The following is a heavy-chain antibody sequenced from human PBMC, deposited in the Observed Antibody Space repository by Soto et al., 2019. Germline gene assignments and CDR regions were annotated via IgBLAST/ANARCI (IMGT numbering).Heavy chain of an antibody. Sequence: EVQLAESGGGLAQPGGSLRLSCAASGFTLSGYAMAWVLQAPGKGLEYVSGISSNGVGTYYANSVQGRFTISRDNSKNTVYLQMGSLRPEDMAVYYCARRARPDFYYMDVWGKGTTVTVSS. CDR1: GFTLSGYA. J-gene: IGHJ6*03. CDR2: ISSNGVGT. V-gene: IGHV3-64*01. D-gene: IGHD6-6*01. CDR3: ARRARPDFYYMDV.